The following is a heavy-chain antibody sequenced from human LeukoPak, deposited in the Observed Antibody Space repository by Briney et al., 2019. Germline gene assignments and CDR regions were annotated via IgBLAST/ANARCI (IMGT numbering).Heavy chain of an antibody. D-gene: IGHD3-3*01. V-gene: IGHV4-59*01. J-gene: IGHJ4*02. CDR3: ARGRITIFGVVTPHFDY. Sequence: SATLSLTCTVSGGSISSYYWTWIRQTPGTGLEWIGYIHDSVNTDYNPSLKSRVTISVDTSNKQFSLKLNSVTAADTAVYYCARGRITIFGVVTPHFDYRGQGTLVTVSS. CDR1: GGSISSYY. CDR2: IHDSVNT.